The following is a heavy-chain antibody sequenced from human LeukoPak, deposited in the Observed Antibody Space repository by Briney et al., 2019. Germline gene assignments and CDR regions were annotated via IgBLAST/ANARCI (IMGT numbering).Heavy chain of an antibody. D-gene: IGHD6-13*01. CDR1: GFTFSSYW. J-gene: IGHJ4*02. CDR2: IKQDGSEK. CDR3: ARDHHLWYSSSSDY. V-gene: IGHV3-7*01. Sequence: PGGSLRLSCAASGFTFSSYWMSWVRQAPGKGLEWVANIKQDGSEKYYVDSVKGRFTISRDNAKNSLYLQMNSLRAEDTAVYYCARDHHLWYSSSSDYWGQGTLVTVSS.